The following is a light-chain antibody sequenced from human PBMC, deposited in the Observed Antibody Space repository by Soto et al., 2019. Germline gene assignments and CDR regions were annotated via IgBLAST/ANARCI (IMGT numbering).Light chain of an antibody. CDR2: KAS. Sequence: DIQMTQSPSSVSASVGDRVTITCRASQGISSWLAWYQQKPGKAPKXLIYKASTLKSGVPSRFSGIGSGTEFTITISSLQPDDGATYYGQHYNSYSEAFGQGTKVDIK. V-gene: IGKV1-5*03. CDR3: QHYNSYSEA. J-gene: IGKJ1*01. CDR1: QGISSW.